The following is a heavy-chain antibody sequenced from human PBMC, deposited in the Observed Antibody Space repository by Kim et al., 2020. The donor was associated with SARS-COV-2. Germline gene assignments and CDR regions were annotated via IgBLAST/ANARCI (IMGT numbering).Heavy chain of an antibody. D-gene: IGHD6-19*01. Sequence: AAPVKGRFTISRDDSKNTLYLQMNSLKTEDTAVYYCTTDIAVAGTNDFDYWGQGTLVTVSS. V-gene: IGHV3-15*01. J-gene: IGHJ4*02. CDR3: TTDIAVAGTNDFDY.